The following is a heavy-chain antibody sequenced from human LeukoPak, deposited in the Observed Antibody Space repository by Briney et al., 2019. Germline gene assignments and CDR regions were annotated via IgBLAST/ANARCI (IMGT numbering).Heavy chain of an antibody. D-gene: IGHD3-3*01. CDR2: ISSSGSYI. CDR3: ARANNDFWSGYYSYFYFDY. CDR1: GFTLNRYS. V-gene: IGHV3-21*01. Sequence: GGSLRLSCVASGFTLNRYSMNWVRQAPGKGLEWVSSISSSGSYIFYADSLKDRITISRDNAKNSLYLQMSSLRAEDTAVYHCARANNDFWSGYYSYFYFDYWGQGTLVTVSS. J-gene: IGHJ4*02.